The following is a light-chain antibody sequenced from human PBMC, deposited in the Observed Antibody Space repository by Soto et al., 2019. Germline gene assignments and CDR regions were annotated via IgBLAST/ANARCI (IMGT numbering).Light chain of an antibody. V-gene: IGLV2-14*01. J-gene: IGLJ1*01. CDR2: DVS. CDR1: SSDVGGYNY. Sequence: QSVLTQPASVSGSPGQSITISCTGTSSDVGGYNYVSWYQQHPGKAPKLMIYDVSNRPSGVSNRFYGSKSGNTASLTSSGLQAEYEADYYCCSYTSSSSYVFGTGTKLTVL. CDR3: CSYTSSSSYV.